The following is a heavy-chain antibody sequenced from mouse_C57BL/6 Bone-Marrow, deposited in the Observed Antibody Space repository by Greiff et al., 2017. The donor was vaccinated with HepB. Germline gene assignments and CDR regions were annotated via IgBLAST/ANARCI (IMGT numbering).Heavy chain of an antibody. V-gene: IGHV1-69*01. CDR2: IDPSDSYT. CDR1: GYTFTSYC. Sequence: VQLQQPGAELVMPGASVKLSCKASGYTFTSYCMHWVKQRPGQGLEWIGEIDPSDSYTNYNQKFKGKSTLTVDKSSSTAYMQLSSLTSEDSAVYYCARDGNYGFAYWGQGTLVTVSA. CDR3: ARDGNYGFAY. D-gene: IGHD2-1*01. J-gene: IGHJ3*01.